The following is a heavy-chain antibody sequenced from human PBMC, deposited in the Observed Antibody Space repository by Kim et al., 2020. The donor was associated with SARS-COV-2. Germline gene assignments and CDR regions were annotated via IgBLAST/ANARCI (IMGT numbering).Heavy chain of an antibody. CDR3: TTPLTVVYSGYGRY. V-gene: IGHV3-15*01. J-gene: IGHJ4*02. D-gene: IGHD5-12*01. Sequence: YAAPVKGRFTISRDDSKNTLYLQMNSLKTEDTAVYYCTTPLTVVYSGYGRYWGQGTLVTVSS.